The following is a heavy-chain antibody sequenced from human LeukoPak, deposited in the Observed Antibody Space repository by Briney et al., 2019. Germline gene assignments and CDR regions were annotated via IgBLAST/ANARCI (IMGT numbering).Heavy chain of an antibody. V-gene: IGHV3-74*01. CDR2: ANSDATST. J-gene: IGHJ3*01. CDR1: GFTFSRYW. D-gene: IGHD1-1*01. Sequence: GGSLRLSCAASGFTFSRYWMHWVRQAPGKGLVWVSRANSDATSTSYADSVKGRFTISRVNAKNTLYLQMNSLRAEDTAVYYCAGTTTYAAFNVWGQGTMVTVSS. CDR3: AGTTTYAAFNV.